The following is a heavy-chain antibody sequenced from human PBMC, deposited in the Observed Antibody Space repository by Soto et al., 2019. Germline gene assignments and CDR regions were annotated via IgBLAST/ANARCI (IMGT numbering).Heavy chain of an antibody. J-gene: IGHJ6*03. Sequence: QMQLVQSGPEVKKPGTSVKVSCKASGFTFTSSAMQWVRQARGQRLEWIGWIVVGSGNPNYAQKFQERVTITRDMSTSTAYMELSSLRSEDTAVYYCAADYERTVGVGYYYYRDVWGKGTTVTVSS. D-gene: IGHD3-10*01. CDR3: AADYERTVGVGYYYYRDV. CDR1: GFTFTSSA. V-gene: IGHV1-58*02. CDR2: IVVGSGNP.